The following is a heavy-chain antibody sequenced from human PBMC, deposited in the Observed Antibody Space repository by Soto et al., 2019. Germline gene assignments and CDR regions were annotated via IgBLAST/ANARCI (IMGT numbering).Heavy chain of an antibody. J-gene: IGHJ4*02. V-gene: IGHV1-69*01. D-gene: IGHD6-19*01. CDR3: ARMGGWYASYYFDY. CDR1: GGTFSNYA. CDR2: IIPIFGTP. Sequence: QVQLVQSGAEVKKPGSSVKVSCKASGGTFSNYAISWVRQAPGQGLEWMGGIIPIFGTPNYAQKFQGRVTITADESTSTAYMELSSLRSEDTAVYYCARMGGWYASYYFDYWGQGTLVTVSS.